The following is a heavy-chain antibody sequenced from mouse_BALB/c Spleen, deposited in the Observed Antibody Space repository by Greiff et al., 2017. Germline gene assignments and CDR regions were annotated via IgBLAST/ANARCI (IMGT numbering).Heavy chain of an antibody. Sequence: VQLQQSGAELVKPGASVKLSCKASGYTFTSYYMYWVKQRPGQGLEWIGEINPSNGGTNFNEKFKSKATLTVDKSSSTAYMQLSSLTSEDSAVYYCTYSSGYAWFAYWGQGTLVTVSA. CDR3: TYSSGYAWFAY. J-gene: IGHJ3*01. D-gene: IGHD3-1*01. CDR1: GYTFTSYY. CDR2: INPSNGGT. V-gene: IGHV1S81*02.